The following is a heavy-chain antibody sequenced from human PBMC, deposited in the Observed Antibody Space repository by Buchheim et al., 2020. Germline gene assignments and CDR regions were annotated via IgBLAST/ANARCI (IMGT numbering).Heavy chain of an antibody. D-gene: IGHD6-19*01. V-gene: IGHV3-21*01. Sequence: EVQLVESGGGLVKPGGSLRLSCAASGFTFSSYSMNWVRQAPGKGLEWVSSISSSSSYIYYADSVKGRFTISRDNAKNSLYLQISSLRAEDTAVYYCAREDAVADMNFDYWGQGTL. J-gene: IGHJ4*02. CDR1: GFTFSSYS. CDR2: ISSSSSYI. CDR3: AREDAVADMNFDY.